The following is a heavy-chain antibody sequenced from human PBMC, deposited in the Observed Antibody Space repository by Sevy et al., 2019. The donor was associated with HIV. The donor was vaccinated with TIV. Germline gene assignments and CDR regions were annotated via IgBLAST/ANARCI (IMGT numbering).Heavy chain of an antibody. J-gene: IGHJ4*02. V-gene: IGHV3-30*04. CDR2: ISYDGSTT. CDR3: ARAALTSGYLYYFDY. Sequence: GGSLRLSCAASGFTFSNYPMHWVRQAPGKGLEWVAVISYDGSTTYYADSLKGRFTISRDTSKSTLYLQVNSLRAEDEAVYYCARAALTSGYLYYFDYWGQGTLVTVSS. D-gene: IGHD3-22*01. CDR1: GFTFSNYP.